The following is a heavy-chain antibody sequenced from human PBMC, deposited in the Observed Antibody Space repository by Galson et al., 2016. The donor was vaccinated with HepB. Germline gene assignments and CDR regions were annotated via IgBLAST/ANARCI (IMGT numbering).Heavy chain of an antibody. CDR2: ISGTGSAT. CDR1: GFTFSSNA. CDR3: ARDLLNLAAPDY. V-gene: IGHV3-23*01. D-gene: IGHD6-13*01. Sequence: SLRLSCAASGFTFSSNAMSWVRQAPGKGLEWVSGISGTGSATYYADAMTGRFTISRDNSKNQLYLQMNSLRAEDTAVYYCARDLLNLAAPDYWGQGTLVTVSS. J-gene: IGHJ4*02.